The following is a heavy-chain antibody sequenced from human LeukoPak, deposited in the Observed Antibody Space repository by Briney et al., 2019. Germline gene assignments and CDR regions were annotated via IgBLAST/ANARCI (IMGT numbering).Heavy chain of an antibody. Sequence: KPSETLSLTCTVSGGSISSSSYYWGWIRQPPGKGLEWIGSIYYSGSTYYNPSLKSRVTISVDTSKNQFSLKLSSVTAADTAVYYCARQGTVTRTLDYWGQGTLVTVSS. J-gene: IGHJ4*02. CDR1: GGSISSSSYY. D-gene: IGHD4-17*01. CDR2: IYYSGST. CDR3: ARQGTVTRTLDY. V-gene: IGHV4-39*01.